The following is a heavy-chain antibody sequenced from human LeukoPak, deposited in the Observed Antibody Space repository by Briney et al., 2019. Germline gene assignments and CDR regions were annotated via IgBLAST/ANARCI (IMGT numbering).Heavy chain of an antibody. J-gene: IGHJ4*02. CDR3: ARDYVWGSSESDY. D-gene: IGHD7-27*01. Sequence: GGSLRLSCAASGFTFSNYWMTWFRQTPGKGLEWVGNIKPDGSEKYYVDSVKGRFTISRDNAKNSLSLQMSSLRVEDTAIYYCARDYVWGSSESDYWGQGTLVTVSS. CDR2: IKPDGSEK. CDR1: GFTFSNYW. V-gene: IGHV3-7*01.